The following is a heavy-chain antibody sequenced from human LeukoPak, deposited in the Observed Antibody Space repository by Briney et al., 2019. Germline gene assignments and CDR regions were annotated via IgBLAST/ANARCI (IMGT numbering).Heavy chain of an antibody. V-gene: IGHV4-39*01. CDR2: IYYSGRT. CDR1: GGSISSSSYY. Sequence: SETLSLTCTVSGGSISSSSYYWGWIRQPPGKGLEWIGSIYYSGRTYYNPSLKSRVTISVDTSKNQFSLKLNSVTAADTAVYYCARRGLERHLDYWGQGTLVTVSS. D-gene: IGHD1-1*01. J-gene: IGHJ4*02. CDR3: ARRGLERHLDY.